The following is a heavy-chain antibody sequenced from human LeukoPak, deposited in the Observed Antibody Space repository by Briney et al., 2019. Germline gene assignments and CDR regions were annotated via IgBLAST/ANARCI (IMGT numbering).Heavy chain of an antibody. V-gene: IGHV3-7*01. D-gene: IGHD6-6*01. CDR2: IRQDGSEI. J-gene: IGHJ4*02. Sequence: GGSLRLSCAASGFIFSNYWMSWVRQAPGKGLEWVANIRQDGSEIYYVDSVKGRFTISRDNARNSLDLQMDSLRAEDTAVYYCARGGKQLVLIDYWGQGTLVTVSS. CDR3: ARGGKQLVLIDY. CDR1: GFIFSNYW.